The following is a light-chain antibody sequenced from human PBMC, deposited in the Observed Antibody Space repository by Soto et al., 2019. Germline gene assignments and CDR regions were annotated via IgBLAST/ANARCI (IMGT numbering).Light chain of an antibody. Sequence: DIQMTQSPSSLSASVGDRVTITCRASQSISSYLNWYQQKPGKAPKLLIYAASSLQSGVPSRFSGSGSGTDFTLTISSLQPEDFAVYFCQQYNNWPPWTFGHGTKVEIK. V-gene: IGKV1-39*01. CDR1: QSISSY. CDR3: QQYNNWPPWT. CDR2: AAS. J-gene: IGKJ1*01.